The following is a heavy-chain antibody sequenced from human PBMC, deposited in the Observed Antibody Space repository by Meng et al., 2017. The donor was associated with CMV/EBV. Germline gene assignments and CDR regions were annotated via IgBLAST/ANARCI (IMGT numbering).Heavy chain of an antibody. CDR1: GFTFSSYS. CDR2: ISSSSSYI. D-gene: IGHD1-26*01. CDR3: ARDLKWELGRAWDYYYGMDV. J-gene: IGHJ6*02. V-gene: IGHV3-21*01. Sequence: GGSLRLSCAASGFTFSSYSMNWVRQAPGKGLEWVSSISSSSSYIYYADSVKGRFTISRDNAKNSLYLQMNSLRAEDTAVNYCARDLKWELGRAWDYYYGMDVWGQGTTVTVSS.